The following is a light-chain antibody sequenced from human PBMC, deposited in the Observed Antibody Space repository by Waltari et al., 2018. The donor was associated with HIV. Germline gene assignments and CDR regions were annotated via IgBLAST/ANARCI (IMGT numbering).Light chain of an antibody. J-gene: IGLJ2*01. CDR2: EVN. V-gene: IGLV2-8*01. CDR1: RDDIGGYNY. CDR3: SSFAGSNTVV. Sequence: QSALTQPPSASGSLGQSVTIPCSGTRDDIGGYNYVFWYQQYPSKAPKLLIYEVNKRPSGVPDRFSGSKSLNTASLTVSGLQAEDEAHYFCSSFAGSNTVVFGGGTKLTVL.